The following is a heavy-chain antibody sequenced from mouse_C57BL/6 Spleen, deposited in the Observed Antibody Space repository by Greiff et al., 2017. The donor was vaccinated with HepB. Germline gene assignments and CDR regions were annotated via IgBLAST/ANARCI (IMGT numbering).Heavy chain of an antibody. CDR1: GFSLTSYG. D-gene: IGHD2-5*01. CDR2: IWRGGST. J-gene: IGHJ1*03. CDR3: AKKGDYSNSYWYFDV. V-gene: IGHV2-5*01. Sequence: QVQLQQSGPGLVQPSQSLSITCTVSGFSLTSYGVHWVRQSPGKGLEWLGVIWRGGSTDYNAAFMSRLSITKDNSKSQVFFKMNSLQADDTAIYYCAKKGDYSNSYWYFDVWGTGTTVTVSS.